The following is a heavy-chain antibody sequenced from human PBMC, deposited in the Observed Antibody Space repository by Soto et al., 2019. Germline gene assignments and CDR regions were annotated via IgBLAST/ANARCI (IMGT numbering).Heavy chain of an antibody. CDR2: INHSGST. CDR1: GGSFSGYC. J-gene: IGHJ3*02. V-gene: IGHV4-34*01. CDR3: ARVSIVVVVAAPANDAFDI. D-gene: IGHD2-15*01. Sequence: PSETLSLTCAVYGGSFSGYCWSWIRQPPGKGLEWIGEINHSGSTNYNPSLKSRVTISVDTSKNQFSLKLSSVTAADTAVYYCARVSIVVVVAAPANDAFDIWGQGTMVTVSS.